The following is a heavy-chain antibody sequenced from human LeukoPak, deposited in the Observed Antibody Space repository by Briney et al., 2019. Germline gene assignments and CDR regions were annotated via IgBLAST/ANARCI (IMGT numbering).Heavy chain of an antibody. D-gene: IGHD3-10*01. CDR1: GGSISSSSYY. Sequence: SETLSLTCTVSGGSISSSSYYWGWIRQHPGKGLEWIGYIYYSGSTYYNPSLKSRVTISVDTSKNQFSLKLSSVTAADTAVYYCARDQLLWGSPYGMDVWGQGTTVTVSS. CDR3: ARDQLLWGSPYGMDV. J-gene: IGHJ6*02. CDR2: IYYSGST. V-gene: IGHV4-31*03.